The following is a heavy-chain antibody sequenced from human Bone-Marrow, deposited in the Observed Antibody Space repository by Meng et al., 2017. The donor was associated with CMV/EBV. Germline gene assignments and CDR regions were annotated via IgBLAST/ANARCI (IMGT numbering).Heavy chain of an antibody. D-gene: IGHD3/OR15-3a*01. Sequence: GSLRLSCTVSGGSVSSAYDYWSWIRQPPGKGLEWIGYIYYSGSTNYNPSLKSRVNMSVDTSKNQFPLKLASVTAADTAIYYCARDVRGRTGDSWGQGTLVTVSS. CDR1: GGSVSSAYDY. V-gene: IGHV4-61*01. CDR3: ARDVRGRTGDS. J-gene: IGHJ4*02. CDR2: IYYSGST.